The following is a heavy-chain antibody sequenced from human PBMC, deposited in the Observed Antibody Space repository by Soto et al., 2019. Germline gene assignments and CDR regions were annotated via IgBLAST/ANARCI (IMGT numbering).Heavy chain of an antibody. D-gene: IGHD2-15*01. Sequence: PSETLSLTCTVSGGSISSGGYYWSWIRQHPGKGLEWIGYIYYSGSTYYNPSLKSRVTISVDTSKNQFSLKLSSVTAADTAVYYCARAQCSGGSCYLFHYYYYGMDVWGQGTTVTVSS. V-gene: IGHV4-31*03. CDR1: GGSISSGGYY. CDR3: ARAQCSGGSCYLFHYYYYGMDV. CDR2: IYYSGST. J-gene: IGHJ6*02.